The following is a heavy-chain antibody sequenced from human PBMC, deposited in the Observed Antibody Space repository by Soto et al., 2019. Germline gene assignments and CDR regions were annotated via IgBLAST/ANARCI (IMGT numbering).Heavy chain of an antibody. J-gene: IGHJ4*02. Sequence: LRLSCAASGFTFTRYIMNWVRQAPGKGLEWVSSISSTTNYIYYGDSMKGRFTISRDNAKNSLYLEMNSLRAEDTAVYYCARESEDLTSNFDYWGQGTLVTVSS. V-gene: IGHV3-21*06. CDR3: ARESEDLTSNFDY. CDR2: ISSTTNYI. CDR1: GFTFTRYI.